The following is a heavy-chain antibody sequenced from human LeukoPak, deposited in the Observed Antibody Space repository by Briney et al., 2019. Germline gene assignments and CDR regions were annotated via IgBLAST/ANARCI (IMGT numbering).Heavy chain of an antibody. D-gene: IGHD7-27*01. CDR3: ATAGLLPAYYNYGMDV. CDR2: FDPEDGET. V-gene: IGHV1-24*01. CDR1: GYTLTELS. Sequence: ASVKVSCKVSGYTLTELSMHWVRQAPGKGLEWMGGFDPEDGETIYAQKFQGRVTMTEDTSTDTAYMELSSLRSEDTAVYYCATAGLLPAYYNYGMDVWGQGTTVTVSS. J-gene: IGHJ6*02.